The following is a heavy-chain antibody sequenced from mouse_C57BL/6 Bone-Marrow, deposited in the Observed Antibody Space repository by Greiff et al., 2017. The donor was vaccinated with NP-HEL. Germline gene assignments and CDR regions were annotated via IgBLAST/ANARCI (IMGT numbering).Heavy chain of an antibody. V-gene: IGHV5-16*01. CDR1: GFTFSDYY. D-gene: IGHD1-1*01. CDR2: INYDGSST. Sequence: EVKLVESEGGLVQPGSSMKLSCTASGFTFSDYYMAWVRQVPEKGLEWVANINYDGSSTYYLDSLKSRFIISRDNAKNILYLQMSSLKSEDTATYYCARIYYYGSSYRNFDYWGQGTTLTVSS. CDR3: ARIYYYGSSYRNFDY. J-gene: IGHJ2*01.